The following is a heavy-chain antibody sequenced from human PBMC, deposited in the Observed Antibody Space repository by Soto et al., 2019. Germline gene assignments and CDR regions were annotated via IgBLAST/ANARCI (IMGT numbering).Heavy chain of an antibody. V-gene: IGHV3-9*01. CDR2: ISWISNTI. Sequence: PGGSLRLSCAASGFTFDNYAMHWVRQAPGKGLEWVSGISWISNTIAYADSVKGRFTISRDNAKNSLYLQMNSLRAEDTAFYYCAKDTGPNWGQGTLVTVSS. CDR3: AKDTGPN. J-gene: IGHJ4*02. CDR1: GFTFDNYA.